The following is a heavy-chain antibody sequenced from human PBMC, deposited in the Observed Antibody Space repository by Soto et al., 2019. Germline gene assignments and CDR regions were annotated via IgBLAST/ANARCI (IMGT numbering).Heavy chain of an antibody. V-gene: IGHV3-74*01. J-gene: IGHJ4*02. CDR2: INSDGSST. CDR1: GFTFSSYL. Sequence: GLSLRLSCAASGFTFSSYLMHWVRQAPGKGLVWVSRINSDGSSTSYADSVKGRFTISRDNTKNTLYPQMNSLRAEDTAVYYCARDKYYYDTGGPGYWGQGTLVTVSS. CDR3: ARDKYYYDTGGPGY. D-gene: IGHD3-22*01.